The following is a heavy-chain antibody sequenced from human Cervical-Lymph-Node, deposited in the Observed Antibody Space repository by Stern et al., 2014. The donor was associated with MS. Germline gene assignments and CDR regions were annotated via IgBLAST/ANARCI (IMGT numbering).Heavy chain of an antibody. J-gene: IGHJ6*02. Sequence: QVQLVQSGAEVKKPGSSVKVSCKASGGTFSNYATSWVRQAPGQGLEWLGGIVPLLGKPHYAQKFQGRVTITADESTSTAYMDLSSLRSEDTAVYYCASPLTATSVPFGYYGMDVWGQGTTVTVS. CDR1: GGTFSNYA. CDR3: ASPLTATSVPFGYYGMDV. V-gene: IGHV1-69*01. D-gene: IGHD4-17*01. CDR2: IVPLLGKP.